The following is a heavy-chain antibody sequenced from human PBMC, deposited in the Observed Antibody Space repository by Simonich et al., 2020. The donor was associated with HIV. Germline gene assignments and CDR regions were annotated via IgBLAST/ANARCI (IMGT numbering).Heavy chain of an antibody. CDR2: INHRGIT. D-gene: IGHD3-3*01. CDR3: ARRDRELILYFDY. J-gene: IGHJ4*02. Sequence: QVQLQQWGAGLLKPSETLSLTCAVYGGSFSGYYWSWIRPPPGKGLEWIGEINHRGITNYKSSLNSRATISVDKSKNQFSLKLSSVTAADTAIYYCARRDRELILYFDYWGQGNLVTVSS. V-gene: IGHV4-34*01. CDR1: GGSFSGYY.